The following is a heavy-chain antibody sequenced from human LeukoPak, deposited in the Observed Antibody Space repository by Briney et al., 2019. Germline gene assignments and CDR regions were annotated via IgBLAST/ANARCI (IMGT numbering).Heavy chain of an antibody. CDR3: ARGGVGSIDY. CDR1: GGSFSGYY. Sequence: SETLSLTCAVYGGSFSGYYWSWIRQPPGKGLEWIGYIYHSGSTYYNPSLKSRVTISVDRSKNQFSLKLSSVTAADTAVYYCARGGVGSIDYWGQGTLVTVSS. J-gene: IGHJ4*02. D-gene: IGHD1-26*01. CDR2: IYHSGST. V-gene: IGHV4-34*01.